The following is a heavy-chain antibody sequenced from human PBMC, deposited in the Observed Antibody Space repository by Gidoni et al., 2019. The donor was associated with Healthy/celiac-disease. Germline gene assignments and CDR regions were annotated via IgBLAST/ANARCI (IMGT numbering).Heavy chain of an antibody. CDR3: AREPKAIAAAGTELDY. Sequence: EVQLVESGGGLVKPGGSLRLSCAASGFTFGSYSMNWVRQAPGKGLGWVSSISSSSSYIYYADSVKGRFTISRDNAKNSLYLQMNSLRAEDTAVYYCAREPKAIAAAGTELDYWGQGTLVTVSS. CDR2: ISSSSSYI. V-gene: IGHV3-21*01. J-gene: IGHJ4*02. CDR1: GFTFGSYS. D-gene: IGHD6-13*01.